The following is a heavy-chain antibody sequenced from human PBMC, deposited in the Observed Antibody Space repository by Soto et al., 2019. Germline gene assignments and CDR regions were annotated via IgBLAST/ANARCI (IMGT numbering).Heavy chain of an antibody. CDR3: ARPRGVAAGSWFDS. V-gene: IGHV3-73*01. CDR2: IRSKGNNYAT. J-gene: IGHJ5*01. D-gene: IGHD6-13*01. CDR1: GFTFSGSA. Sequence: GGSLRLSCAASGFTFSGSAMHWVRQASGKGLEWVGHIRSKGNNYATAYAASVKGRFTISRDDSKNTAYLQMNNLETEDTAVYYCARPRGVAAGSWFDSWGQGTLVTVSS.